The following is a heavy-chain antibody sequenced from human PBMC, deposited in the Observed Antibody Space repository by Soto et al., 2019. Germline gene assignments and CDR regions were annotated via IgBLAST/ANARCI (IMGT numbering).Heavy chain of an antibody. J-gene: IGHJ5*02. Sequence: SVKVSCKASGYIFTRYGITWVRQAPGQGLEWMGSISAYNGNTYYAQHLQGRLNMTTDTSTSTAYMELRSLRSDDTAFYYCAKYSSSRGGFDPWGQGTLVTVSS. CDR1: GYIFTRYG. CDR3: AKYSSSRGGFDP. CDR2: ISAYNGNT. V-gene: IGHV1-18*01. D-gene: IGHD3-22*01.